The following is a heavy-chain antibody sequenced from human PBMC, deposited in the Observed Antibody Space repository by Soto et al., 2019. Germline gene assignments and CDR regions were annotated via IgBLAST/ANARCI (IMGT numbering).Heavy chain of an antibody. Sequence: ASVKVSCKASGYTFTSYYMHWVRQAPGQRLEWMGWINAGNGNTKYSQKFQGRVTITRDTSASTAYMELSSLRSEDTAVYYCARSIVVVTAIDYWGQGTLVTVSS. CDR3: ARSIVVVTAIDY. CDR2: INAGNGNT. V-gene: IGHV1-3*01. D-gene: IGHD2-21*02. CDR1: GYTFTSYY. J-gene: IGHJ4*02.